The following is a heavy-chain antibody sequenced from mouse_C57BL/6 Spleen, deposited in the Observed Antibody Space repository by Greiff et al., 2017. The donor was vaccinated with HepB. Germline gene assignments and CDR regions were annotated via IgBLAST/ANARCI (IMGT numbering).Heavy chain of an antibody. D-gene: IGHD2-3*01. CDR2: ISYDGSN. CDR3: ARDDGYYPSYFDY. Sequence: EVKLMESGPGLVKPSQSLSLTCSVTGYSITSGYYWNWIRQFPGNKLEWMGYISYDGSNNYNPSLKNRISITRDTSKNQFFLKLNSVTTEDTATYYCARDDGYYPSYFDYWGQGTTLTDSS. V-gene: IGHV3-6*01. CDR1: GYSITSGYY. J-gene: IGHJ2*01.